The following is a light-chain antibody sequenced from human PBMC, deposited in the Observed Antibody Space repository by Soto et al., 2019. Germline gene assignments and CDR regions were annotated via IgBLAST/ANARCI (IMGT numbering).Light chain of an antibody. Sequence: QSVLTQPPSVSGSPGQSVAISCTGTSSDVGNYNRVSWYQQPPGTAPRLMIYDVSNRPSGVPDRFSGSKSGNTASLTISGLQADDEADYYCSSYTTSSTRVFGTGTKVTVL. CDR2: DVS. V-gene: IGLV2-18*02. CDR3: SSYTTSSTRV. J-gene: IGLJ1*01. CDR1: SSDVGNYNR.